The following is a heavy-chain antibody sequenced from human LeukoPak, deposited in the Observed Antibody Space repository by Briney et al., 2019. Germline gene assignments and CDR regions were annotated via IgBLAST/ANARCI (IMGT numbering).Heavy chain of an antibody. J-gene: IGHJ5*02. V-gene: IGHV4-39*01. Sequence: SSETLSLTCSAAGDSISKTGYYWGWIRQPPGKGLEWIGHLSSTGRTYYNSSLKSRVTVSGDASNNQVSLTLTSVTAADTAVYYCVRLSSTFFGVVIQIDPWGQGTLVTVSS. CDR3: VRLSSTFFGVVIQIDP. CDR2: LSSTGRT. CDR1: GDSISKTGYY. D-gene: IGHD3-3*01.